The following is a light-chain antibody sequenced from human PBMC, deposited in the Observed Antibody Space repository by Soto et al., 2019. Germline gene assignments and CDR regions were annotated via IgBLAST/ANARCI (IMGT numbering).Light chain of an antibody. Sequence: DTVMTQSPLSLSVTPGEPASISCRSSQSLLHSNGDNYLGWYVQKPGQCPQLLIYLGSNRASGVRERFLGRESGADFTREISRVEAEDVWVYYFMQGLPRPVSFGGGPEVEIK. CDR1: QSLLHSNGDNY. CDR3: MQGLPRPVS. J-gene: IGKJ4*02. CDR2: LGS. V-gene: IGKV2-28*01.